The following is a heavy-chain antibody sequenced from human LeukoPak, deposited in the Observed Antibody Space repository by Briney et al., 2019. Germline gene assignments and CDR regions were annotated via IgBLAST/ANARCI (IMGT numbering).Heavy chain of an antibody. CDR3: AKDGMSIAAREGFDY. D-gene: IGHD6-6*01. CDR1: GFTFSSYA. Sequence: PGGSLRLSCAASGFTFSSYAMSWVRQAPGKGLEWGSAISGSGGSTYYADSVKGRFTISRDNSKNTLYLQMNSLRAEDTAVYYCAKDGMSIAAREGFDYWGQGTLVTVSS. V-gene: IGHV3-23*01. CDR2: ISGSGGST. J-gene: IGHJ4*02.